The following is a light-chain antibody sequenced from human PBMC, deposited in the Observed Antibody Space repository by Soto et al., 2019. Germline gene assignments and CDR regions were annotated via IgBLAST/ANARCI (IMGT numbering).Light chain of an antibody. CDR2: ASS. CDR3: SSYTSGSTLYV. J-gene: IGLJ1*01. CDR1: SSDVGSYNY. V-gene: IGLV2-14*01. Sequence: QSVLTHPASVSGSPGQSITISCTGTSSDVGSYNYVSWYQQHPGKAPRLMIYASSNRPSGVSHRFSGSRSGNTASLTVSGLQAEDEADYFCSSYTSGSTLYVFGSGTKVTVL.